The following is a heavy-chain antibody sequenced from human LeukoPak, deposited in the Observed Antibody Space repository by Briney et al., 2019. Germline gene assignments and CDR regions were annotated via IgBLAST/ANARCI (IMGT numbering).Heavy chain of an antibody. J-gene: IGHJ4*02. CDR2: IYHSGST. CDR3: ARGPGQLWLRGYFDY. V-gene: IGHV4-38-2*02. Sequence: SETLSLTCTVSGYSISSGFYWGWIRQPPGKGLEWIGSIYHSGSTYYNPSLESRVTISVDTSKNQFSLKLSSVTAADTAVYYCARGPGQLWLRGYFDYWGQGTLVTVSS. D-gene: IGHD5-18*01. CDR1: GYSISSGFY.